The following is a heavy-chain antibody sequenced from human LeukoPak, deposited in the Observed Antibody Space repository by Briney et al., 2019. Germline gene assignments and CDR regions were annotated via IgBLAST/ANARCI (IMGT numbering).Heavy chain of an antibody. V-gene: IGHV1-2*02. Sequence: ASVKVSCKASGYTFTGYYMHWVQQAPGQGLEWMGWINPNSGGTNYAQKFQGRVTMTRDTSISTAYMELSRLRSDDTAVYYCARGRNSSSWYLVSPSYYMDVWGKGTTVTVSS. J-gene: IGHJ6*03. CDR3: ARGRNSSSWYLVSPSYYMDV. CDR1: GYTFTGYY. CDR2: INPNSGGT. D-gene: IGHD6-13*01.